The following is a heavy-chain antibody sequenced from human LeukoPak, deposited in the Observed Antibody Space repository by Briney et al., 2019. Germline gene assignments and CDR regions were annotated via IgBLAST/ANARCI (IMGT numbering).Heavy chain of an antibody. Sequence: SETLSLTCAVYGGSFSGYYWSWIRQPPGKGLEWIGEINHSGSTNYNPSLKSRVTISVDTSKNQFSLKLSSVTAADTAVYYCARGGLYYDFWSGLTLYFDYWGQGTLVTVSS. CDR1: GGSFSGYY. D-gene: IGHD3-3*01. V-gene: IGHV4-34*01. J-gene: IGHJ4*02. CDR2: INHSGST. CDR3: ARGGLYYDFWSGLTLYFDY.